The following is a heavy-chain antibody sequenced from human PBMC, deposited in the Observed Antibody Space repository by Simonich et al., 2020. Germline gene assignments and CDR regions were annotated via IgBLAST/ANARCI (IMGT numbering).Heavy chain of an antibody. CDR3: ARDVDTAMVFDY. CDR2: ISSSSSYI. J-gene: IGHJ4*02. D-gene: IGHD5-18*01. CDR1: GFTFSSYS. V-gene: IGHV3-21*01. Sequence: EVQLVESGGGLVKPGGSLRLSCAASGFTFSSYSMNWVRQAPGKGLEWVSSISSSSSYIYYADSVKGRFNISRDNAKNSLYLQMNSLRAEDTAVYYCARDVDTAMVFDYWGQGTLVTVSS.